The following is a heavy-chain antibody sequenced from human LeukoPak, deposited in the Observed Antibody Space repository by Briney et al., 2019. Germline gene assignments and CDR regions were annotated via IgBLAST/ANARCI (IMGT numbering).Heavy chain of an antibody. CDR3: ARLAYCGGDCYIYYLDY. CDR1: GYSYTSYW. D-gene: IGHD2-21*02. CDR2: IYPGDSDT. J-gene: IGHJ4*02. Sequence: GESLKISCKGSGYSYTSYWIGWVRQMPGKGLEWMGIIYPGDSDTRYSPSFQGQVTISADKSISTAYLQWSSLKASDTAMYYCARLAYCGGDCYIYYLDYWGQGTLVTVSS. V-gene: IGHV5-51*01.